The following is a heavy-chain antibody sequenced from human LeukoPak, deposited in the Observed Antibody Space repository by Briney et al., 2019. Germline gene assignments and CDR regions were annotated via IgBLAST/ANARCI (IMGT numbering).Heavy chain of an antibody. D-gene: IGHD5-18*01. Sequence: GGSLRLSCAASGFTFSSYSMNWVRQAPGKGLEWASSISSSSSYIYYADSVKGRFTISRDNAKNSLYLQMNSLRAEDTAVYYCARDQIGYSYGRYFDYWGQGTLVTVSS. CDR2: ISSSSSYI. J-gene: IGHJ4*02. CDR3: ARDQIGYSYGRYFDY. V-gene: IGHV3-21*01. CDR1: GFTFSSYS.